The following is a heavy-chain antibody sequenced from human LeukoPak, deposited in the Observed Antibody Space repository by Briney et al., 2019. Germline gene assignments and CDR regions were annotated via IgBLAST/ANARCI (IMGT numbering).Heavy chain of an antibody. J-gene: IGHJ4*01. CDR1: SGSFSSGSRF. V-gene: IGHV4-39*01. CDR2: INYSGTT. Sequence: SETLSLTCTVSSGSFSSGSRFCGCIRQSPGMGLEWIATINYSGTTYYNPSLKSRVTTSVDTSRNQFSLKLTSVTPAHKAVYYCARLRGGVQLWGDWGQGALVTVSS. CDR3: ARLRGGVQLWGD. D-gene: IGHD3-10*01.